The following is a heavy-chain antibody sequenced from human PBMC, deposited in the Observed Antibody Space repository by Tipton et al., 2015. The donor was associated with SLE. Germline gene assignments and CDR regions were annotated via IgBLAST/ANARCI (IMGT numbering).Heavy chain of an antibody. V-gene: IGHV4-59*01. D-gene: IGHD6-19*01. CDR2: IYYSGST. CDR1: GGSISSYY. J-gene: IGHJ5*02. Sequence: LRLSCTVSGGSISSYYWSWIRQPPGKGLEWIGYIYYSGSTNYNPPLKSRVTISVDTSKNQFSLKLSSVTAADTAVYYCARGWWFDPWGQGTLVTVSS. CDR3: ARGWWFDP.